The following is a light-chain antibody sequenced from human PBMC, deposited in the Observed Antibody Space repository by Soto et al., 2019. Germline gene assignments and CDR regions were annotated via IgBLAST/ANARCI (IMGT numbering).Light chain of an antibody. CDR3: QQYNCYPWT. V-gene: IGKV1-5*03. CDR1: QSISSW. J-gene: IGKJ1*01. CDR2: RAS. Sequence: EIQMTQSPSTLSASVGDRVTITCRASQSISSWLAWYQQKPGKAPKLLIYRASSIESGVPSRFSGSGSGTEFTLTISILQPDDSASYYCQQYNCYPWTFGQGTKVEIK.